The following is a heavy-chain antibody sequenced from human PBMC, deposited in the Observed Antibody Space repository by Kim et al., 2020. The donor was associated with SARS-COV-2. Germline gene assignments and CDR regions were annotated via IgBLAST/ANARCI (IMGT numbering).Heavy chain of an antibody. J-gene: IGHJ5*02. D-gene: IGHD4-17*01. CDR2: ISCSGAGT. V-gene: IGHV3-23*01. CDR3: AQELRVTTHTTGGDSVDT. Sequence: GGSLRLSCVASGFSFSTYTMNWVRQAPGKGLEWVSGISCSGAGTYYADSVKGRFTISRDSSKNTLYMQMNSLRVEDTAVYYCAQELRVTTHTTGGDSVDTWGERALVTVS. CDR1: GFSFSTYT.